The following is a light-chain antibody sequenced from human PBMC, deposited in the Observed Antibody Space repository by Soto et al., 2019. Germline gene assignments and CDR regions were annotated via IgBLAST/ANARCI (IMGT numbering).Light chain of an antibody. Sequence: EIVLTQSPATLSLSPGERATLSCRASQSINRHLAWYRQQPGQAPRLLIYDASNRATGIPARFSGSGSGTDFTLTISSLEPEDFVVYYCQQRSNWPPVTFGGGTKVEIK. V-gene: IGKV3-11*01. CDR2: DAS. CDR3: QQRSNWPPVT. CDR1: QSINRH. J-gene: IGKJ4*01.